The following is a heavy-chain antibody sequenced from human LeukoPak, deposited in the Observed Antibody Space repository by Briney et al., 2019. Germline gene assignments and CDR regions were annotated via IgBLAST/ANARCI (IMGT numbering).Heavy chain of an antibody. CDR1: GGSISSGGYY. V-gene: IGHV4-31*03. J-gene: IGHJ5*02. CDR3: ARCGTKVRGVIIMGGLHWFDP. Sequence: SETLSLTCTVSGGSISSGGYYWSWIRQHPGKGLEWIGYIYYSGSTYYNPSLKSRVTISVDTSKNQFSLKLSSVTAADTAVYYCARCGTKVRGVIIMGGLHWFDPWGQGTLVTVSS. D-gene: IGHD3-10*01. CDR2: IYYSGST.